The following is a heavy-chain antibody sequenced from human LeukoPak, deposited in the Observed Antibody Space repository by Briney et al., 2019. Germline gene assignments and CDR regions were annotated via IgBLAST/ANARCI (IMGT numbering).Heavy chain of an antibody. CDR2: ISSSSSYI. Sequence: KTGGSLRLSCAASGFTFSSYSMNWVRQAPGKGLEWVSSISSSSSYIYYADSVKGRFTISRDNAKDSLYLQMNSLRAEDTAVYYCAREMWVFARSFDYWGQGTLVTVSS. V-gene: IGHV3-21*01. J-gene: IGHJ4*02. CDR1: GFTFSSYS. D-gene: IGHD6-13*01. CDR3: AREMWVFARSFDY.